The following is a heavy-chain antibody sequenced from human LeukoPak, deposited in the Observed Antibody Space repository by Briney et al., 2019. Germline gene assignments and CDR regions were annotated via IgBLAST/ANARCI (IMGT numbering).Heavy chain of an antibody. CDR3: AKDGGVKSAANY. J-gene: IGHJ4*02. CDR1: GFTFSSYA. CDR2: VSGSGGST. D-gene: IGHD3-16*01. V-gene: IGHV3-23*01. Sequence: GGSLRLSCAASGFTFSSYAMSWVRQAPGKGLEWVSSVSGSGGSTYYADSVKGRFTISRDNSKNTLFLQMNSLRAEDTAVYYCAKDGGVKSAANYWGQGTLVTVSS.